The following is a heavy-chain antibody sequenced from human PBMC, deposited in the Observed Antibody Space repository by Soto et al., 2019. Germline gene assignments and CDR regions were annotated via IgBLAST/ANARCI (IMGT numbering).Heavy chain of an antibody. J-gene: IGHJ6*02. CDR1: AGTFRGCY. CDR3: ARGYYDFLSGYYRPRLAGIAV. Sequence: PQTLCDTYAVSAGTFRGCYWRWIRQPPGKGLEWIGEINHSGSTNYNPSLKSRVTISVDTSKNQFSLKLSSVTAADTAVYYCARGYYDFLSGYYRPRLAGIAVWGQWPTVSV. D-gene: IGHD3-3*01. CDR2: INHSGST. V-gene: IGHV4-34*01.